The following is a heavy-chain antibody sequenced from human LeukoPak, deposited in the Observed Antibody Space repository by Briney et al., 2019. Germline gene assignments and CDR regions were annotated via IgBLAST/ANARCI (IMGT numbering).Heavy chain of an antibody. J-gene: IGHJ4*02. CDR1: GLTFRSYA. CDR2: IKEDGGVT. CDR3: GREVPGGATSLDH. V-gene: IGHV3-7*04. Sequence: GGSLCLSCTASGLTFRSYAMSWVRQAPGKGLEWVANIKEDGGVTYYVDSVKGRFTIFRDNAKNSLYLQMNSLRADDTAVYYCGREVPGGATSLDHWRQRTLVSVSS. D-gene: IGHD1-26*01.